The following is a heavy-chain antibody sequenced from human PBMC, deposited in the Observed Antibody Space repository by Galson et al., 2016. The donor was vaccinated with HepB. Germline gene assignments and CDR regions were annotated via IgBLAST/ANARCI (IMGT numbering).Heavy chain of an antibody. CDR3: ARSLGWYFDV. J-gene: IGHJ2*01. V-gene: IGHV3-21*01. CDR2: VSHSSTYV. Sequence: SLRLSCAASGFNFSTAWMGWVRQAPGKGLEWVSSVSHSSTYVYYADSVQGRFAISRDNAKNSLYLEMNNLRVEDTAVFYCARSLGWYFDVWGRGTLVAVSS. D-gene: IGHD6-6*01. CDR1: GFNFSTAW.